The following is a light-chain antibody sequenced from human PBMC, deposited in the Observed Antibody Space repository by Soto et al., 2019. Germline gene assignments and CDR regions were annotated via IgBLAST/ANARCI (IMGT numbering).Light chain of an antibody. CDR1: QSISSW. V-gene: IGKV1-39*01. CDR3: EQSYSTPPT. J-gene: IGKJ1*01. Sequence: DIQMTQSPSTLSASVGDRVTITCRASQSISSWLAWYQQKPGKAPKLLIYAASSLQSGVPSRFSGSGSGTDFTLTISSLQPEDFAPYYCEQSYSTPPTYGQGTKVDIK. CDR2: AAS.